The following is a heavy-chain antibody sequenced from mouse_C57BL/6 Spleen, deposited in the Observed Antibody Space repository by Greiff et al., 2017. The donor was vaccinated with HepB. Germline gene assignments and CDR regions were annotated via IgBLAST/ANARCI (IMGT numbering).Heavy chain of an antibody. V-gene: IGHV1-74*01. J-gene: IGHJ3*01. CDR2: IHPSDSDT. D-gene: IGHD2-2*01. CDR1: GYTFTSYW. Sequence: QVQLQQPGAELVKPGASVKVSCKASGYTFTSYWMHWVKQRPGQGLEWIGRIHPSDSDTNYNQKFKGKATLTVDKSSSTAYMQLSSRTSEDSAVYYCAIGDDGYDRAWFAYWGQGTLVTVSA. CDR3: AIGDDGYDRAWFAY.